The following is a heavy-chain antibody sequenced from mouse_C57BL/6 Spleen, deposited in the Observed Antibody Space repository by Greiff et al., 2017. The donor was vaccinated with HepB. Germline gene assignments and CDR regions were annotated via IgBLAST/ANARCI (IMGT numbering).Heavy chain of an antibody. D-gene: IGHD2-4*01. Sequence: EVKLMESGGGLVKPGGSLKLSCAASGFTFSDYGMHWVRQAPEKGLEWVAYISSGSSTIYYADTVKGRFTISRDNAKNTLFLQMTSLRSEDTAMYYCARVDYDGLYYAMDYWGQGTSVTVSS. V-gene: IGHV5-17*01. CDR3: ARVDYDGLYYAMDY. J-gene: IGHJ4*01. CDR2: ISSGSSTI. CDR1: GFTFSDYG.